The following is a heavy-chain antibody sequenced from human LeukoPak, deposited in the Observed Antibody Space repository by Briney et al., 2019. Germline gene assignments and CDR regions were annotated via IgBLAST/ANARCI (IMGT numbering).Heavy chain of an antibody. V-gene: IGHV6-1*01. CDR3: ARVGTSNWDARGAFYFDF. CDR2: TYHRSRWYH. Sequence: SQTLSLTSAISGDCVSSIGAAWNWIRHSPSRGLEWLGMTYHRSRWYHEYEESVRSRIDINPDTPKNQFSLQLNFVTPEDTAVYYCARVGTSNWDARGAFYFDFWGQGTPVTVSS. D-gene: IGHD1-20*01. J-gene: IGHJ4*02. CDR1: GDCVSSIGAA.